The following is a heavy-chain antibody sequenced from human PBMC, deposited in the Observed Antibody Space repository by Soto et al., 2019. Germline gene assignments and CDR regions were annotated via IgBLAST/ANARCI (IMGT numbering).Heavy chain of an antibody. J-gene: IGHJ4*02. D-gene: IGHD2-15*01. CDR2: IYHTGSA. V-gene: IGHV4-59*08. CDR3: ARLSRGALADFDY. CDR1: GDSISHYY. Sequence: SETLSLTCTVSGDSISHYYWSWIRQPPGKALDWIGYIYHTGSANYNPSLIGRVTISLDTSKNLFSLQLTSVTAADTAIYSCARLSRGALADFDYXGQGALVT.